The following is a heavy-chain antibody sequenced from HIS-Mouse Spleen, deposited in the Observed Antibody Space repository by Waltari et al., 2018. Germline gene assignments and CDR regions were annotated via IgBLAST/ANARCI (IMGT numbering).Heavy chain of an antibody. CDR2: IYYSGST. CDR1: GGPISSRSYS. V-gene: IGHV4-39*07. J-gene: IGHJ2*01. D-gene: IGHD6-13*01. Sequence: QLQLQESGPGLVKPSETLSLTCTGSGGPISSRSYSWGWIRQPPGKGLEWIGSIYYSGSTYYNPSLKSRVTISLDTSKNQFSLKLSSVTAADTAVYYCAREIPYSSSWYDWYFDLWGRGTLVTVSS. CDR3: AREIPYSSSWYDWYFDL.